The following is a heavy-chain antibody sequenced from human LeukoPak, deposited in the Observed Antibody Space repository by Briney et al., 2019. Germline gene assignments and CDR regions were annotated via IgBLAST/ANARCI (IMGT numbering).Heavy chain of an antibody. CDR2: INHSGST. J-gene: IGHJ4*02. V-gene: IGHV4-39*07. Sequence: PSETLSLTCTVSGGSVGSSTYYWGRIRQPPGKGLEWIGEINHSGSTNYNPSLKSRVTISVDTSKNQFSLKLSSVTAADTAVYYCARERGVSFLYSSGRSLDYWGQGTLATVSS. CDR1: GGSVGSSTYY. D-gene: IGHD6-19*01. CDR3: ARERGVSFLYSSGRSLDY.